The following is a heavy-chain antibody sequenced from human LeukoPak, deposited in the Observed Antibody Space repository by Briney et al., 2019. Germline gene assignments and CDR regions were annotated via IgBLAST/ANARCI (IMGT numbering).Heavy chain of an antibody. V-gene: IGHV3-74*01. J-gene: IGHJ4*02. CDR1: GFTFSTYW. CDR3: ARGQVWYQLLYDYFDY. Sequence: PGRSLRLSCAASGFTFSTYWMHWVRQAPGKGLVWVSHINPAGSTAFYADSVKGRFTISRDNAKNTVYLQMSSLGAEDTAVYYCARGQVWYQLLYDYFDYWGQGTLVTVSS. D-gene: IGHD2-2*02. CDR2: INPAGSTA.